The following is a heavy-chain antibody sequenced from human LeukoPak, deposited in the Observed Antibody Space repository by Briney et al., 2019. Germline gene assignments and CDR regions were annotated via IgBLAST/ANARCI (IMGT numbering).Heavy chain of an antibody. CDR2: IYFSGST. Sequence: SETLSLTCTVSGGSIRSYYWSWVRQPAGKGLEWIGRIYFSGSTNYSPSLKSRITLSIDTSNSQFLLNLHSVTAADTAVYYCARSSSSSSYTAFDIWGQGTMVTVSS. D-gene: IGHD6-13*01. J-gene: IGHJ3*02. CDR1: GGSIRSYY. CDR3: ARSSSSSSYTAFDI. V-gene: IGHV4-4*07.